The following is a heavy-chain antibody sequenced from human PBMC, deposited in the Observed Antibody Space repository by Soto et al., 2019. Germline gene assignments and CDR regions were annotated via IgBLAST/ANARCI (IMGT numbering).Heavy chain of an antibody. CDR3: ATWGDYGLDAFDL. J-gene: IGHJ3*01. V-gene: IGHV4-38-2*01. CDR2: RYQRGST. D-gene: IGHD4-17*01. CDR1: NYSISSGYY. Sequence: SETLSLTCAVSNYSISSGYYWGWIRHPPGKGLEWIGSRYQRGSTFYNSALKGRITMSMDTSKKLFSLNLRCVTAADTAIYYCATWGDYGLDAFDLWGQGTMVTVSS.